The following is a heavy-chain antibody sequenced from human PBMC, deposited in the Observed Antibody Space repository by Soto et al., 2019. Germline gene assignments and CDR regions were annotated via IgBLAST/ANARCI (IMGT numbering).Heavy chain of an antibody. J-gene: IGHJ6*02. V-gene: IGHV4-34*01. CDR1: GGSFSGYY. CDR3: ARDWSIFGLYGMDV. D-gene: IGHD3-3*01. Sequence: SETLSLTCAVYGGSFSGYYWSWIRQPPGKGLEWIGEINHSVSTNYNPSLKSRVTISVDTSKNPFSLKLSSVTAADTAVYYCARDWSIFGLYGMDVWGQGTRVSVSS. CDR2: INHSVST.